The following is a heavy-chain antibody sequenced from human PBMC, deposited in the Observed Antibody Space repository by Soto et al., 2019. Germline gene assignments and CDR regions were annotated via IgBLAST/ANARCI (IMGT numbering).Heavy chain of an antibody. CDR2: IMPTFGSA. D-gene: IGHD1-1*01. V-gene: IGHV1-69*06. Sequence: SVKVSFKASGGSFSSHGIAWLRQVPGQGLEWVGGIMPTFGSATYAPKFQGRVTITADKSTSTAYMELRSLRSEDTAVYYCATERSAQYFDYWGQGTLVTVSS. CDR1: GGSFSSHG. CDR3: ATERSAQYFDY. J-gene: IGHJ4*02.